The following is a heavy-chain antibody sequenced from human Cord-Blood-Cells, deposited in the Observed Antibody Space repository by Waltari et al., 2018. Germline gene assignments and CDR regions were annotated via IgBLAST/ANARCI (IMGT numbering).Heavy chain of an antibody. Sequence: QVQLVQSGAEVKKPGASVKVSCKVSGYTLTELSMHWVRQAPGKGLEWMGGWDPEDGETSYAQKFQGRVTMTEYTSTDTAYMELSSLRSEDTAVYYCATVSCSSTSCYFDYWGQGTLVTVSS. V-gene: IGHV1-24*01. CDR2: WDPEDGET. CDR1: GYTLTELS. D-gene: IGHD2-2*01. CDR3: ATVSCSSTSCYFDY. J-gene: IGHJ4*02.